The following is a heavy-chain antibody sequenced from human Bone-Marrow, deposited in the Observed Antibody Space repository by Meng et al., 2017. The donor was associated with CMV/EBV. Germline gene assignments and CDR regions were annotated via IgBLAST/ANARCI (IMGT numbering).Heavy chain of an antibody. V-gene: IGHV4-61*01. CDR2: INHSGST. CDR3: ARGVGYCSSTSCSRGWFDP. Sequence: SETLSLTCTVSGGSVSSGSYYWSWIRQPPGKGLEWIGEINHSGSTNYNPSLKSRVTISVDTSKNQFSLKLSSVTAADTAVYYCARGVGYCSSTSCSRGWFDPWGQGTLVTVSS. CDR1: GGSVSSGSYY. D-gene: IGHD2-2*01. J-gene: IGHJ5*02.